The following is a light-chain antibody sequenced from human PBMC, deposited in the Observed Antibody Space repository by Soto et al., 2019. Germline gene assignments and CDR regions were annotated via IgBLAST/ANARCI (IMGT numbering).Light chain of an antibody. CDR1: SSDIGTYNY. Sequence: QSALTQPASVSGSPGQSITISCTGTSSDIGTYNYVSWYQQHPGKAPKLMLYEVSNRPSGVSNRFFGSKSGNTASLTISGLQAEDDAAYFCNSYTSSSTLYVFGTGTKLTVL. V-gene: IGLV2-14*01. CDR3: NSYTSSSTLYV. J-gene: IGLJ1*01. CDR2: EVS.